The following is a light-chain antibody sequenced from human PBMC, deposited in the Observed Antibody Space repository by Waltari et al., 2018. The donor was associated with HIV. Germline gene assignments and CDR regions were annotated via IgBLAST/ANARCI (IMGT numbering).Light chain of an antibody. V-gene: IGLV2-8*01. Sequence: QSALTQPPSASGSPGQSVTVSCSGTSSDIGGYDYVSWYQSHPGKAPKLILYEVTKRPSGVPDRFSGSKSGNPASLAVSGLQADDEAYYYCASYAGRNNQVVFGGGTKLTVL. CDR2: EVT. CDR1: SSDIGGYDY. J-gene: IGLJ2*01. CDR3: ASYAGRNNQVV.